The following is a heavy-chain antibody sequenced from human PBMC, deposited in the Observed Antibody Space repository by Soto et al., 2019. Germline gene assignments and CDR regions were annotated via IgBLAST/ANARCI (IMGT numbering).Heavy chain of an antibody. CDR1: GFTFPMYD. V-gene: IGHV3-23*05. CDR2: VRSSGSST. Sequence: GGSLRLSCAASGFTFPMYDMTWVRQAPGKGLEWVSSVRSSGSSTHYADSVKGRFTISRDNSKNTLYLQMDSLRAEDTAVYYCSKDRCIGFVCDFDYWGQGIQVTVSS. D-gene: IGHD2-8*02. CDR3: SKDRCIGFVCDFDY. J-gene: IGHJ4*02.